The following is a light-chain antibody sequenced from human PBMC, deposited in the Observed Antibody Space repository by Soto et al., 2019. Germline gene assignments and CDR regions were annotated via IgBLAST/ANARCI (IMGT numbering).Light chain of an antibody. CDR1: SSDIGAYDY. J-gene: IGLJ2*01. Sequence: QSVLTQPASVSGSPGQSTTISCTGTSSDIGAYDYVSWFQQYSGKAPTLIIYEVRFRPSGVSSRFSGSKSGNTASLTISGLQTEDEADYYCGSYASATLIFGGGTKLTVL. V-gene: IGLV2-14*03. CDR2: EVR. CDR3: GSYASATLI.